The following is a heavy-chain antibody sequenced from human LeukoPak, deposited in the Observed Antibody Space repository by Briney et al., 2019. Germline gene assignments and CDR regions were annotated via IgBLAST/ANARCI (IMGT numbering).Heavy chain of an antibody. Sequence: SETLSLACSVSGGSISSGDYFWGWIRQSPGKGLEWIGTIYYSGRTYYNPSLKSRVTIFVDTSKNQFSLKLSSVTAADTAVYYCARKSPPWFGELLHWGQGTLVTVSS. J-gene: IGHJ4*02. V-gene: IGHV4-39*01. CDR2: IYYSGRT. D-gene: IGHD3-10*01. CDR1: GGSISSGDYF. CDR3: ARKSPPWFGELLH.